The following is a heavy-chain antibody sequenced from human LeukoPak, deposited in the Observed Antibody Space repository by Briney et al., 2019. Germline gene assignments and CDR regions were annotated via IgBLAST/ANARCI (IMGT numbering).Heavy chain of an antibody. CDR2: ISGSGGST. Sequence: GGSLRLSCAASGFTLSSYAMNWVRQAPGKGLEWVSAISGSGGSTYYADSVKGRFTISRDNSKNTLYLQMNSLRAEDTAVYYCAKAVSGNYIKGFDYWGQGTLVTVSS. V-gene: IGHV3-23*01. D-gene: IGHD1-26*01. CDR1: GFTLSSYA. J-gene: IGHJ4*02. CDR3: AKAVSGNYIKGFDY.